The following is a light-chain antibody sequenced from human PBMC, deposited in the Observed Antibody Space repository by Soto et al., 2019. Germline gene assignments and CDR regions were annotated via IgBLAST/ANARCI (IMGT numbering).Light chain of an antibody. V-gene: IGLV2-8*01. CDR2: EVS. CDR1: SSDVGGYNY. Sequence: QSALTQPPSASGSPGQSVTISCTGTSSDVGGYNYASWYQQHPGKAPKLMIYEVSKRPSGVPDRFSGSKSGNTASLTVSGLQAKDEADYYCTSYAGSNNLVFGTGTKVTVL. J-gene: IGLJ1*01. CDR3: TSYAGSNNLV.